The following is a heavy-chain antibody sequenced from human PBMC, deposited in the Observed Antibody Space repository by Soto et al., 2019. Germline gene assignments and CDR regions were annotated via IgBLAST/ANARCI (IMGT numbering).Heavy chain of an antibody. CDR3: SRGSTIVRGAPSWFDP. J-gene: IGHJ5*02. Sequence: QVQLVQSGAEVKKPGSSVKVSCKASGGTFSRYTINWVRQAPGQGLEWMGRIIPIAAIANYTQKFQGRVTITVDKSSTTAYMELSSLRSADTAVYYCSRGSTIVRGAPSWFDPWGQVTLVTVSS. CDR1: GGTFSRYT. V-gene: IGHV1-69*02. D-gene: IGHD3-10*01. CDR2: IIPIAAIA.